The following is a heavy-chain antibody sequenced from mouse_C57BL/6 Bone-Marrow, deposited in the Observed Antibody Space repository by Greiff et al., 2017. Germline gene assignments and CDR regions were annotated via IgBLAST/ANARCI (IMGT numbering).Heavy chain of an antibody. CDR1: GFTFSNYW. D-gene: IGHD1-1*01. J-gene: IGHJ3*01. Sequence: EVKLQESGGGLVQPGGSMKLSCVASGFTFSNYWMNWVRQSPEKGLEWVAQIRLKSDNYATHYAESVKGRFTISRDDSKSSVYLQMNNLRAEETGIYYCTATPHYYGSSPAWFAYWGQGTLVTVSA. CDR3: TATPHYYGSSPAWFAY. CDR2: IRLKSDNYAT. V-gene: IGHV6-3*01.